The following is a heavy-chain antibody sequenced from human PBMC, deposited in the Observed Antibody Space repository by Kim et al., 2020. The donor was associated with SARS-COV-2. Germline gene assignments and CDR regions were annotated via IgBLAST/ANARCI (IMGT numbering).Heavy chain of an antibody. CDR2: FDPEDGET. CDR1: GYTLTELS. D-gene: IGHD2-15*01. CDR3: ATALSWWELTSHYCMDV. V-gene: IGHV1-24*01. Sequence: ASVKVSCKVSGYTLTELSMHWVRQAPGKGLEWMGGFDPEDGETIYAQKFQGRVTMTEDTSTDTAYMELSSLRSEDTAVYYCATALSWWELTSHYCMDVWGQGTTVTVSS. J-gene: IGHJ6*01.